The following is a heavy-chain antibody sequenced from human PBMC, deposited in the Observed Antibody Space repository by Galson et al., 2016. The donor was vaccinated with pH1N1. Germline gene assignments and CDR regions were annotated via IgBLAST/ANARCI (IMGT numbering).Heavy chain of an antibody. V-gene: IGHV1-46*03. J-gene: IGHJ6*02. CDR2: INPRDGST. D-gene: IGHD2-2*01. CDR1: GYSFARYY. CDR3: AQYCTRTTCPPHGMDV. Sequence: CKASGYSFARYYLHWVRQAPGQGLEWMGVINPRDGSTVSAQKFQGRITVTKDTPTNTVYMDLNRLTSEDTAVYYCAQYCTRTTCPPHGMDVWGQGTSVSVSS.